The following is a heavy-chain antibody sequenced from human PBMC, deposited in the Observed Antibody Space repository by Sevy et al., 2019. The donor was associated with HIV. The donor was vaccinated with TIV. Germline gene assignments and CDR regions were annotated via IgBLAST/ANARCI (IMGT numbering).Heavy chain of an antibody. D-gene: IGHD2-8*01. CDR3: AREGCTKPHDY. Sequence: GGSLRLSCAASGFTFSKYSMSWVRQPPGEGLEGVSTLSFGCGEINHADSVKGRFTISRDNSKNSLYLQMNNLRAEDTAVYYCAREGCTKPHDYWGQGTLVTVSS. J-gene: IGHJ4*02. CDR2: LSFGCGEI. CDR1: GFTFSKYS. V-gene: IGHV3-23*01.